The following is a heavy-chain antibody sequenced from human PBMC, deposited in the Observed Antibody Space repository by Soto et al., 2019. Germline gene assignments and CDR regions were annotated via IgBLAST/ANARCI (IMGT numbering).Heavy chain of an antibody. CDR1: VCSISSSNW. CDR2: VCHRWST. CDR3: ARVKASGVNFDY. D-gene: IGHD3-10*01. J-gene: IGHJ4*02. V-gene: IGHV4-4*02. Sequence: SETLSLTCAVCVCSISSSNWWSWVRQPPWEGLEWIGEVCHRWSTXXNPSLKSRXTISVYKSKNQXSLKLXSVTAGDTAVYYCARVKASGVNFDYWGQGTLVX.